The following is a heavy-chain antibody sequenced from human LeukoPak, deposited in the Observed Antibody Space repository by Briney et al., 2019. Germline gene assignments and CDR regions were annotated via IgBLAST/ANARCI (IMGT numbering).Heavy chain of an antibody. J-gene: IGHJ4*02. Sequence: ASVKVSCKASGYTFTGYYMHWVRQAPGQGLEWMGRINPNSGGTNYAQKFQGRVTMTRDTSISTAYMELSSLRSEDSAVYYCASLGSGSSPIIDFDYWGQGTLVTVSS. CDR1: GYTFTGYY. V-gene: IGHV1-2*06. D-gene: IGHD3-10*01. CDR2: INPNSGGT. CDR3: ASLGSGSSPIIDFDY.